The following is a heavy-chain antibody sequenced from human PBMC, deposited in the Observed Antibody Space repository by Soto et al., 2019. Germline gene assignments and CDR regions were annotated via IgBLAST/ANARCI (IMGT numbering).Heavy chain of an antibody. Sequence: ASVKVSCKASGYTFTSYDINWVRQATGQGLEWMGWMNPNSGNTGYAQKFQGRVTMTRNTSISTAYMELSSLRSEDTAVYYCARVSEDCSSTSCFTYFDYWGQGTLVTVSS. J-gene: IGHJ4*02. CDR3: ARVSEDCSSTSCFTYFDY. CDR2: MNPNSGNT. CDR1: GYTFTSYD. D-gene: IGHD2-2*01. V-gene: IGHV1-8*01.